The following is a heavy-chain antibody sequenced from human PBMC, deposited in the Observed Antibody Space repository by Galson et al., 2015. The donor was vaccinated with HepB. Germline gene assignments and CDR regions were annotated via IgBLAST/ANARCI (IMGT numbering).Heavy chain of an antibody. V-gene: IGHV3-33*01. CDR2: IWYDGSNK. CDR1: GFTFSSYG. CDR3: ARSGGLDYGDYGMDV. Sequence: SLRLSCAASGFTFSSYGMHWVRQAPGKGLEWLAVIWYDGSNKYYADSVKGRFTISRDNSKNTLYLQMNSLRAEDTAVYYCARSGGLDYGDYGMDVWGQGTTVTVSS. D-gene: IGHD4-17*01. J-gene: IGHJ6*02.